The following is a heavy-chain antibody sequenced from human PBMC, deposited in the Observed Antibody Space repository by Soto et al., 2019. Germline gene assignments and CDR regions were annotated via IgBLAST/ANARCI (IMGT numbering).Heavy chain of an antibody. V-gene: IGHV4-34*01. J-gene: IGHJ5*02. CDR3: ARKARVVPAAIVFGWFDP. Sequence: QVQLQQWGAGLLKPSETLSLTCAVYGGSFSGYYWSWIRQPPGKGLEWIGEINHSGSTNYNPYLKSRVTISVDTSKNQFSLKLSSVTAADTAVYYCARKARVVPAAIVFGWFDPWGQGTLVTVSS. D-gene: IGHD2-2*02. CDR1: GGSFSGYY. CDR2: INHSGST.